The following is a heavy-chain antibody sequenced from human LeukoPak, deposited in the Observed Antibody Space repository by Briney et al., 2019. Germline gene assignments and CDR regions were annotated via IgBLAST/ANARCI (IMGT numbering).Heavy chain of an antibody. V-gene: IGHV3-23*01. CDR1: GFTFSIYA. CDR3: VRDRPNYYDSSGHYYRRNGDH. Sequence: PGGSLRLSCAASGFTFSIYAMSWVRQTPGKGLEWVSSITSSDGTTYYTDSVKGRFTISRDNSENTLYLQMNSLRAEDTAIYYCVRDRPNYYDSSGHYYRRNGDHWGQGTLVTVSS. J-gene: IGHJ5*02. D-gene: IGHD3-22*01. CDR2: ITSSDGTT.